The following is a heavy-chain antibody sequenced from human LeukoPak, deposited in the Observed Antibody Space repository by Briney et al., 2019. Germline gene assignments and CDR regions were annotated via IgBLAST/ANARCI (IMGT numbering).Heavy chain of an antibody. V-gene: IGHV3-21*01. CDR3: SYYDSSGARSFDY. J-gene: IGHJ4*02. D-gene: IGHD3-22*01. CDR1: GFTFTDYA. Sequence: GGSLRLSCVGSGFTFTDYAMSWVRQAPGKGLEWVSSISSSSSYIYYADSVKGRFTISRDNAKNSLYLQMNSLRAEDTAVYYCSYYDSSGARSFDYWGQGTLVTVSS. CDR2: ISSSSSYI.